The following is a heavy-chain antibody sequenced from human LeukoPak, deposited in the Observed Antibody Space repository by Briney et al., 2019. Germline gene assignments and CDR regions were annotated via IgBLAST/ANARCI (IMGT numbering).Heavy chain of an antibody. CDR2: IYYSYSASS. Sequence: SETLSLTCTVSGGSMSKNYWNWIRQPPGKGLEWIGYIYYSYSASSNYNPSLRSRVTISLDTSQNQFSLELTSVTAADTAVFYCARDHSSGYPHFDYWGQGTLVTVSS. CDR3: ARDHSSGYPHFDY. CDR1: GGSMSKNY. V-gene: IGHV4-59*01. J-gene: IGHJ4*02. D-gene: IGHD3-22*01.